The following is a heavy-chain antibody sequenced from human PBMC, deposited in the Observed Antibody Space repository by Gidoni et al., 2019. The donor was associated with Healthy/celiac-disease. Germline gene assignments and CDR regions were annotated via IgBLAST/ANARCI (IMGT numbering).Heavy chain of an antibody. V-gene: IGHV6-1*01. Sequence: PSRGLEWLGRTYYRSKWYNDYAVSVKSRITINPDTSKNQFSLQLNSVTPEDTAVYYCARAGGVGSYYYDSSGYSSFDYWGQGTLVTVSS. J-gene: IGHJ4*02. CDR3: ARAGGVGSYYYDSSGYSSFDY. CDR2: TYYRSKWYN. D-gene: IGHD3-22*01.